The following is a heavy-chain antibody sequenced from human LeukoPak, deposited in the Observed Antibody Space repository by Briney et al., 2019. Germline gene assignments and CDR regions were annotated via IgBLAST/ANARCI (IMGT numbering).Heavy chain of an antibody. CDR3: ARGEDVTDFWSGYYRASRDLDY. J-gene: IGHJ4*02. D-gene: IGHD3-3*01. CDR2: INPNSGGT. CDR1: GYTFTGYY. V-gene: IGHV1-2*02. Sequence: ASVKVSCKASGYTFTGYYMHWVRQAPGQGLEWMGWINPNSGGTNYAQKFQGRVTMTRDTSISTAYMELSRLRSDDTAVYYCARGEDVTDFWSGYYRASRDLDYWGQGTLVTVSS.